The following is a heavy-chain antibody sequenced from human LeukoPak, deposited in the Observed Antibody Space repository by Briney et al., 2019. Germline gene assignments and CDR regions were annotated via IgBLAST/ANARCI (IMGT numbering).Heavy chain of an antibody. CDR2: IWYDGSNK. V-gene: IGHV3-30*02. D-gene: IGHD4-11*01. CDR1: GFTFSSYG. Sequence: TGGSLRLSCAASGFTFSSYGMHWVRQAPGKGLEWVAVIWYDGSNKYYADSVKGRFTISRDNSKNTLYLQMNSLRAEDTAVYYCAKLYSKGYYFDYWGQGTLVTVSS. J-gene: IGHJ4*02. CDR3: AKLYSKGYYFDY.